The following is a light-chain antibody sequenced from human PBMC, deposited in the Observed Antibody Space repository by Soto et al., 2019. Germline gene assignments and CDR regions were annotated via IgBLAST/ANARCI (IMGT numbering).Light chain of an antibody. CDR2: GAS. V-gene: IGKV3-20*01. CDR1: QSLDNRH. CDR3: QQYSISKWT. J-gene: IGKJ1*01. Sequence: EIVLTQSPGTLSLSPGERATLSCRASQSLDNRHLAWYQHKPGQTPRVLIYGASNRATGIPVRFSGSGSGTDFTLTISRLEPEDCAVYYCQQYSISKWTFGQGTKVEMK.